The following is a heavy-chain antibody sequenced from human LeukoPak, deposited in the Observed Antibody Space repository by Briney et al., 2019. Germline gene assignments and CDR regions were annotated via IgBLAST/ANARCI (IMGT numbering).Heavy chain of an antibody. CDR3: AKTTVTSEEYFYYYMDV. CDR2: INTYNGNT. D-gene: IGHD4-17*01. V-gene: IGHV1-18*01. Sequence: WASVKVSCKTSGYTFTSYGLSWVRQAPGQELEWMGRINTYNGNTYYSQKLQGRVTMTTDTSTSTAYMELRSLRSDDTAVYYCAKTTVTSEEYFYYYMDVWGKGTTVTVSS. J-gene: IGHJ6*03. CDR1: GYTFTSYG.